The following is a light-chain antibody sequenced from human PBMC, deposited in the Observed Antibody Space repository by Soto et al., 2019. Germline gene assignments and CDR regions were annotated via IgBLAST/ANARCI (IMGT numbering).Light chain of an antibody. CDR3: CSHAGGSSWV. CDR2: DVT. J-gene: IGLJ3*02. CDR1: SGDVGAYDR. Sequence: QSALTQPRSVSGSPGQSVTISCTGTSGDVGAYDRVSWYQHHPTKAPKVIIYDVTNRPSGVPYRFSGSKSGSTASLTISGLQAEDEADYYCCSHAGGSSWVFGGGTKLTVL. V-gene: IGLV2-11*01.